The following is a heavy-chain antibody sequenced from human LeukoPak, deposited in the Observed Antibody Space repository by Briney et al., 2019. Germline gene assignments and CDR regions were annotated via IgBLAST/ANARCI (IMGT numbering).Heavy chain of an antibody. Sequence: GGSLRLSCAASGFTFSSYAMHWVRQAPGKGLEWVAVISYDGSNKYYADSVKGRFTISRDNSKNTLYLQMNSLRAEDTAVYYCARETIFGVVIIGYFDYWGQGTLVTVSS. CDR3: ARETIFGVVIIGYFDY. CDR2: ISYDGSNK. V-gene: IGHV3-30-3*01. J-gene: IGHJ4*02. D-gene: IGHD3-3*01. CDR1: GFTFSSYA.